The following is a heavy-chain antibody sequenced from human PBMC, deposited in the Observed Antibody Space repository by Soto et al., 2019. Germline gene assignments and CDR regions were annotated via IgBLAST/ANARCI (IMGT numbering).Heavy chain of an antibody. CDR3: AKRIRVVADYFDY. J-gene: IGHJ4*02. D-gene: IGHD3-22*01. V-gene: IGHV3-23*01. CDR1: GFTFSSYA. Sequence: EVQLLESGGGLVQPGGSLRLSCAASGFTFSSYAMSWVRQAPGKGLEWVSAISGSGGSTYYADSVKGRFTISRDNSKNTQDLQMNSLRAEDTAVYYCAKRIRVVADYFDYWGQGTLVTVSS. CDR2: ISGSGGST.